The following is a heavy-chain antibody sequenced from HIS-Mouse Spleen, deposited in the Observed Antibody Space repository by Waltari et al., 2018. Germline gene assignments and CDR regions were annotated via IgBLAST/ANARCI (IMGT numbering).Heavy chain of an antibody. V-gene: IGHV4-39*07. CDR1: GGSISRSSYS. CDR3: AREIPYSSSWYDWYFDL. J-gene: IGHJ2*01. CDR2: IYYSGST. Sequence: QLQLQESGPGLVKPSETLSLTCTVSGGSISRSSYSWGWIRQPPGKGLEWIGGIYYSGSTYYNPSLQSRVTISVAPSKNQFSLKLSSVTAADTAVYYCAREIPYSSSWYDWYFDLWGRGTLVTVSS. D-gene: IGHD6-13*01.